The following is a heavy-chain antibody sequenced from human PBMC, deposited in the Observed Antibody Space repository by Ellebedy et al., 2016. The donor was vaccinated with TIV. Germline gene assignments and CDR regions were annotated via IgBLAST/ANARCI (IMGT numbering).Heavy chain of an antibody. CDR3: ARDASGVDDYYMDV. CDR1: GGSISIFY. V-gene: IGHV4-4*07. D-gene: IGHD2-8*01. J-gene: IGHJ6*03. CDR2: IYTSGST. Sequence: SETLSLTXTVSGGSISIFYWSWIRQPAGKGLEWIGRIYTSGSTHCNPALESRVTMSVDTSKNQVSLKLNSVTAADTAVYYCARDASGVDDYYMDVWGKGTTVTVSS.